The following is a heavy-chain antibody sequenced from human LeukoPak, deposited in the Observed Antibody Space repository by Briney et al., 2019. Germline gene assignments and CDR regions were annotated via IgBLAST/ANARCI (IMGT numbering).Heavy chain of an antibody. CDR2: VSLAGQT. V-gene: IGHV4-4*02. J-gene: IGHJ4*02. CDR3: SRESGAFCPRGY. D-gene: IGHD1-26*01. CDR1: GGSISNTNW. Sequence: PSETLSLTCDVSGGSISNTNWWSWVRQPPGQGLEWIGEVSLAGQTNYNPSLNGRVTMSLDESSNQLSLKLTSVTAADTAIYYCSRESGAFCPRGYWGQGTLVIVPS.